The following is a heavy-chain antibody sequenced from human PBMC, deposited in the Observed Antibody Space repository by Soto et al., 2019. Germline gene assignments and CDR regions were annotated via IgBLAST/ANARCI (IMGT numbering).Heavy chain of an antibody. Sequence: QLQLQESGSGLVRPSQTLSLTCVVSGDSISRGGYSWTWILQPPGKALEWIGNIYDSGSTSYNPSLTIRVSISVDRSKNQCSLKLTSVTAADTAVYFCARGSSYYYDYGMDVWGQGTTVTVSS. V-gene: IGHV4-30-2*01. J-gene: IGHJ6*02. CDR3: ARGSSYYYDYGMDV. CDR1: GDSISRGGYS. CDR2: IYDSGST. D-gene: IGHD5-18*01.